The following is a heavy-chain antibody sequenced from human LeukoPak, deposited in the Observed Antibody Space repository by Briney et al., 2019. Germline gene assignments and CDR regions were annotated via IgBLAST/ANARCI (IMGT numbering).Heavy chain of an antibody. CDR2: INAGNGNT. D-gene: IGHD3-10*01. CDR1: GYTFTSYA. CDR3: ARTNYYGSGSYYSPGGYYGTDV. Sequence: ASVKVSCKASGYTFTSYAMHWVRQAPGQRLEWMGWINAGNGNTKYSQKFQGRVTITRDTSASTAYMELSSLRSEDTAVYYCARTNYYGSGSYYSPGGYYGTDVWGKGTTVTVSS. J-gene: IGHJ6*04. V-gene: IGHV1-3*01.